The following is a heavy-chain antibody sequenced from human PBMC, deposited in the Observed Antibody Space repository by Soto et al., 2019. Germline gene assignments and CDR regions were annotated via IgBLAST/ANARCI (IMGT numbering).Heavy chain of an antibody. CDR3: ASRYCSSTSCPQNPRYYYYYGMDV. Sequence: QVQLVQSGAEVKKPGSSVKVSCKASGGTFSSYAISWVRQAPGQGLEWMGGIIPIFGTANYAQKFQGRVTITGDESTSTAYVELSSLRSEDTAVYYCASRYCSSTSCPQNPRYYYYYGMDVWGQGTTVTGYS. J-gene: IGHJ6*02. D-gene: IGHD2-2*01. CDR2: IIPIFGTA. V-gene: IGHV1-69*01. CDR1: GGTFSSYA.